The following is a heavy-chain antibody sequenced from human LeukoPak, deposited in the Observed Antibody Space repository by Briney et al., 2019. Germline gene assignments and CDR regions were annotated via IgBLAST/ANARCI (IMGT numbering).Heavy chain of an antibody. CDR3: ARGSIYYDSSGYCDY. CDR2: INNDESHT. Sequence: GGSLRLSCAASGFTFSNYAMTWVRQAPGKGLEWVSRINNDESHTTYADSVKGRFTISRDNAKNTLYLQMNSLRAEDTAVYYCARGSIYYDSSGYCDYWGQGTLVTVSS. D-gene: IGHD3-22*01. J-gene: IGHJ4*02. V-gene: IGHV3-74*01. CDR1: GFTFSNYA.